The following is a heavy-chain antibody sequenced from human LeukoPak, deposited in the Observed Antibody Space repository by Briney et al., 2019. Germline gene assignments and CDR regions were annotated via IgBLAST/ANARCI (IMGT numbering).Heavy chain of an antibody. D-gene: IGHD6-13*01. CDR2: ISSSNKYI. J-gene: IGHJ6*03. CDR1: GFTFSIYS. Sequence: GGSLRLSCAASGFTFSIYSMSWVRQAPGKGLEWVSYISSSNKYIYYTDSVKGRFTISRDNAKNSLYLQMNSLRAEDTAVYYCARVGGAYSSSWYSHYYYYMDVWGKGTTVTISS. CDR3: ARVGGAYSSSWYSHYYYYMDV. V-gene: IGHV3-21*01.